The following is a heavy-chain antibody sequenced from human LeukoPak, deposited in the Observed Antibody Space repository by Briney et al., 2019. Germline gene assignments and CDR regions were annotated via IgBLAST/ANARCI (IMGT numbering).Heavy chain of an antibody. V-gene: IGHV3-9*01. J-gene: IGHJ4*02. D-gene: IGHD3-3*01. Sequence: GGSLRLSCAASGFTFDDYAMHWVRQAPGKGLEWVSGISWNSGSIGYADSVKGRFTISRDNAKNSLYLQMNSLRAEDTAVYYCARPTIFTRGGRGFDYWGRGTLVTVSS. CDR1: GFTFDDYA. CDR3: ARPTIFTRGGRGFDY. CDR2: ISWNSGSI.